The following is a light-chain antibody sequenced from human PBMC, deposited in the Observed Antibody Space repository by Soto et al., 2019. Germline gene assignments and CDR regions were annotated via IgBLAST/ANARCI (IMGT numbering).Light chain of an antibody. CDR2: LGS. CDR1: QSLLQSNRYNS. J-gene: IGKJ2*01. CDR3: MQALQKPYT. Sequence: DIVMTQSPLSLPVTHGEPASISCRSSQSLLQSNRYNSLDWYLQKPGQSPQLLLFLGSNRASGVPDRFSGSGSGTNFTLRISRVEAEDAGVYYCMQALQKPYTFGHGTKLEIK. V-gene: IGKV2-28*01.